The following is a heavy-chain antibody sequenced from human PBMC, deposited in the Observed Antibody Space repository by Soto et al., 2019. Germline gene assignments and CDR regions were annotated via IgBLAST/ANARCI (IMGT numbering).Heavy chain of an antibody. CDR2: INHSGST. CDR3: ARGTGLLWFGELSGYYYYGMDV. CDR1: GGSFSGYY. J-gene: IGHJ6*02. Sequence: SETLSLTCAVYGGSFSGYYWSWIRQPPGKGLEWNGEINHSGSTNYNPSLKSLVTISVDTSKNQFSLMLSSVTAADTAVYYCARGTGLLWFGELSGYYYYGMDVWGQGTTVTVSS. D-gene: IGHD3-10*01. V-gene: IGHV4-34*01.